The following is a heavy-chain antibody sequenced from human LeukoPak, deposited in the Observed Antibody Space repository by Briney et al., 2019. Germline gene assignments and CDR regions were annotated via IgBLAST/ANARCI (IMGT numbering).Heavy chain of an antibody. CDR3: AGGNLGYCSGGRCYSGHNYGD. Sequence: GASVKVSCKASGGIFSSYAISWVRQAPGQGLEWMGRIIPMLGIPNYAQKFQGRVTITADKSTITAYMELTSLGSEDTAVYYCAGGNLGYCSGGRCYSGHNYGDWGQGTLVTVSS. CDR1: GGIFSSYA. V-gene: IGHV1-69*04. CDR2: IIPMLGIP. J-gene: IGHJ4*02. D-gene: IGHD2-15*01.